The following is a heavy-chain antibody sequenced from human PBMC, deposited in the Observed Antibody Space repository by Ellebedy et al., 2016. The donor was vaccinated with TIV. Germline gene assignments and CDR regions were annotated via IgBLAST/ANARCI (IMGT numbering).Heavy chain of an antibody. CDR3: VRTTTSWDFDY. CDR2: ISSSAISI. V-gene: IGHV3-21*06. Sequence: GESLKISCAASGFSFRRHDMNWVRHIPGRGLEWVSSISSSAISIHYADSVRGRFTISRDNARNSLFLHMSSLTVEDTAVYYCVRTTTSWDFDYWGQGSPVTVSS. D-gene: IGHD2-2*01. CDR1: GFSFRRHD. J-gene: IGHJ4*02.